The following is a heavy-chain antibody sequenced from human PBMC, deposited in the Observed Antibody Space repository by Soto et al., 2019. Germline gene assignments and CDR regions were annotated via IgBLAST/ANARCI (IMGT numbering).Heavy chain of an antibody. Sequence: QVQLVQSGAEVKKPGSSVKVSCKASGGTFSSYAISWVRQAPGQGLEWMGGIIPIFGTANYAQKFQDRVTITADESTSTAYMELSSLRSEETAVYYCAISTGFNRMGWHAFDIWGQGTMVTVSS. CDR2: IIPIFGTA. CDR3: AISTGFNRMGWHAFDI. J-gene: IGHJ3*02. CDR1: GGTFSSYA. V-gene: IGHV1-69*12. D-gene: IGHD1-1*01.